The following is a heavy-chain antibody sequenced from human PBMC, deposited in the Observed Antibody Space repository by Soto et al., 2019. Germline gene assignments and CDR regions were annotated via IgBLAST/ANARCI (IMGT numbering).Heavy chain of an antibody. CDR3: ARTLAGYSSGWTYYFDY. CDR1: GFSLSTSGMC. Sequence: SGPTLGNPTQTLTLTCTFSGFSLSTSGMCVSWIRQPPGKALEWLALIDWDDDKYYSTSLKTRLTISKDTSKNQVVLTMTNMDPVDTATYYCARTLAGYSSGWTYYFDYWGQGTLVTVSS. CDR2: IDWDDDK. J-gene: IGHJ4*02. D-gene: IGHD6-19*01. V-gene: IGHV2-70*01.